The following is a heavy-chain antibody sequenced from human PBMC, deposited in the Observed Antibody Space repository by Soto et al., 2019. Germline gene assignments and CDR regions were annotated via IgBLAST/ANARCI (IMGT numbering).Heavy chain of an antibody. CDR3: VKNSGWFNP. J-gene: IGHJ5*02. CDR1: GFTFGTTD. CDR2: IDGSGGIT. V-gene: IGHV3-23*01. Sequence: SLRLSCAASGFTFGTTDRSWVRQAPGEGLEWVSTIDGSGGITYYADSVKGRFTISRDNSRNTVYLQMNSLRGDDTALYYCVKNSGWFNPWGQGALVTVSS. D-gene: IGHD3-10*01.